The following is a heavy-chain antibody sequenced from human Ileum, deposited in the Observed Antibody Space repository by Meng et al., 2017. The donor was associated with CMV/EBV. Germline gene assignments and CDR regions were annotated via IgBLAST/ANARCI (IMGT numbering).Heavy chain of an antibody. V-gene: IGHV3-23*01. J-gene: IGHJ4*02. D-gene: IGHD1-26*01. CDR1: GLPFSTLD. Sequence: LRLSCAASGLPFSTLDRSWVRQAPGKGLEWVSVIHGRDGSTFYADSVRGRFTISKDNSDNRLHLQMNSLRVEDTALYYCTKGAWVDYLGQGTLVTVSS. CDR3: TKGAWVDY. CDR2: IHGRDGST.